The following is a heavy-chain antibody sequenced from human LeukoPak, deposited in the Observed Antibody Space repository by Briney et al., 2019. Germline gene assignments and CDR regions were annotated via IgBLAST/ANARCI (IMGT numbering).Heavy chain of an antibody. J-gene: IGHJ4*02. CDR2: ISGSGGST. Sequence: GGSLRLSCAASGFTFSSYAMSWVRQAPGKGLEWVSAISGSGGSTYYADSVKGRFTISRDNSKNTLYLQMNSLRAEDTAVYYCAKGTYYYGSGSYSRVVDYWGQGTLVTVSS. CDR1: GFTFSSYA. V-gene: IGHV3-23*01. D-gene: IGHD3-10*01. CDR3: AKGTYYYGSGSYSRVVDY.